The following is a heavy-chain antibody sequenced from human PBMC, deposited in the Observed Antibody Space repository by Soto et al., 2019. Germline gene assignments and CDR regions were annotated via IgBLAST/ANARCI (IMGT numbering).Heavy chain of an antibody. J-gene: IGHJ4*02. V-gene: IGHV3-9*01. CDR3: AKDDRALGAMVKN. CDR2: ISWSSGSI. D-gene: IGHD5-18*01. Sequence: GGSLRLSCAASGFTFDDYAMHWVRQAPGKGLEWVSGISWSSGSIGYADSVKGRFTISRDNAKNSLYLQMNSLRAEDTALYYCAKDDRALGAMVKNWGQGTLVTVSS. CDR1: GFTFDDYA.